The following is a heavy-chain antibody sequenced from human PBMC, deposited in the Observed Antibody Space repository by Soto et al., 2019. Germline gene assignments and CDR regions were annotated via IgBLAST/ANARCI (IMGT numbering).Heavy chain of an antibody. CDR3: AREICGGDCYSPYYYYGMDV. D-gene: IGHD2-21*02. V-gene: IGHV4-30-4*01. J-gene: IGHJ6*02. Sequence: QVQLQESGPGLVKPSQTLSLTCTVSGGSISSGDYYWSWIRQPPGKGLEWIGYIYYSGSTYYNPSLKSRVTISVDTSKSQFSLKLSSVTAADTAVYYCAREICGGDCYSPYYYYGMDVWGQGTTVTVSS. CDR2: IYYSGST. CDR1: GGSISSGDYY.